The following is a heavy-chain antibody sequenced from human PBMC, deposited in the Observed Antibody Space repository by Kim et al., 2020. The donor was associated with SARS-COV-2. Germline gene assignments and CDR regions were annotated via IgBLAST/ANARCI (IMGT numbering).Heavy chain of an antibody. CDR3: ARDYESYDFWSGYYKGWFDP. Sequence: ASVKVSCKASGYTFTSYAMHWVRQAPGQRLEWMGWINAGNGNTKYSQKFQGRVTITRDTSASTAYMELSSLRSEDTAVYYCARDYESYDFWSGYYKGWFDPWGQGTLVTVSS. V-gene: IGHV1-3*01. J-gene: IGHJ5*02. CDR1: GYTFTSYA. D-gene: IGHD3-3*01. CDR2: INAGNGNT.